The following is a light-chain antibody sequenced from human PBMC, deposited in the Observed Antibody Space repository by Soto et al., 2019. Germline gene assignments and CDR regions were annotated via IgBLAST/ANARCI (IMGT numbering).Light chain of an antibody. J-gene: IGKJ4*01. Sequence: EKVMTQSPATLSVSPGERATLSCRASENIKNRLAWYQQKPGQGPRLLIYDAFTRATDIPARFSGSASGTEFTLTISSLQSEDSAFYYCQQYDDWPLNLGGGNKVEIK. V-gene: IGKV3-15*01. CDR1: ENIKNR. CDR3: QQYDDWPLN. CDR2: DAF.